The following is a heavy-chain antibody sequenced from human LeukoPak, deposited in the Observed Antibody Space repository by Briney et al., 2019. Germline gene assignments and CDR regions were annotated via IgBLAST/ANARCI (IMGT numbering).Heavy chain of an antibody. CDR3: ARGSPTFGVVILYYFDY. D-gene: IGHD3-3*01. J-gene: IGHJ4*02. Sequence: ASVKVSCKASGYTFTGYYMYWVRQVPGQGLEWMGWINPNSGGTNYAQKFQGRVTMTRDTSISTAYMELSRLRSDDTAVYYCARGSPTFGVVILYYFDYWGQGTLVTVSS. V-gene: IGHV1-2*02. CDR2: INPNSGGT. CDR1: GYTFTGYY.